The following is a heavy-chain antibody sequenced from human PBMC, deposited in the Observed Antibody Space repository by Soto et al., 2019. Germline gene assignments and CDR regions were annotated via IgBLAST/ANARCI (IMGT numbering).Heavy chain of an antibody. J-gene: IGHJ4*02. CDR2: INHSGST. CDR1: GGSFSGYY. Sequence: SETLSLTCAVYGGSFSGYYWSWIRQPPGKGLEWIGEINHSGSTNYNPSLKSRVTISVDTSKNQFSLKLSSVTAADMAVYYCARKLISGYYDYWGKGTLVTVSS. D-gene: IGHD3-22*01. V-gene: IGHV4-34*01. CDR3: ARKLISGYYDY.